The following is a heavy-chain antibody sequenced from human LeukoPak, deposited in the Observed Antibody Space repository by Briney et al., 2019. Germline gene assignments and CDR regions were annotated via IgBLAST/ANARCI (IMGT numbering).Heavy chain of an antibody. D-gene: IGHD3-22*01. CDR1: GGSISSGGYY. CDR3: ARGAYDKGVWHFQH. V-gene: IGHV4-31*03. Sequence: PSETLSLTCTVSGGSISSGGYYWSWIRQHPGKGLEWIGYIYYSGSTYYNPSLKSRVTISVDTSKNQFSLKLSSVTAADTAVYYCARGAYDKGVWHFQHWGQGTLVTVSS. CDR2: IYYSGST. J-gene: IGHJ1*01.